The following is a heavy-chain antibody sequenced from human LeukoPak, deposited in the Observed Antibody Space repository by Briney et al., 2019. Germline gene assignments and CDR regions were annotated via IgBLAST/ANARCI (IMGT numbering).Heavy chain of an antibody. CDR3: ARSFGSGSNYNRKPPYY. CDR1: GFTFSDYY. Sequence: GGSLRLSCAASGFTFSDYYMNWIRQAPGKGLEWISYISSSGGTTYDVDSVQGRFTISRDNAQNSLYLQMNNLRADDTAVYYCARSFGSGSNYNRKPPYYWGQGTLVTVSS. D-gene: IGHD3-10*01. V-gene: IGHV3-11*01. CDR2: ISSSGGTT. J-gene: IGHJ4*02.